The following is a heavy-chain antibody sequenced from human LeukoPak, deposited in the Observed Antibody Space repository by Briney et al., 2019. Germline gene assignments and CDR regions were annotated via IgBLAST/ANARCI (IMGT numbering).Heavy chain of an antibody. D-gene: IGHD6-13*01. V-gene: IGHV4-4*02. CDR3: ASGEDEYSSSWYPNAVSN. Sequence: SETLSLTCAVSGGSISSSNWWSWVRQPPGKGLEWIGEIYHSGSTNYNPSLKSRVTISVDTSKNQFSLKLSSVTAADTAVYYCASGEDEYSSSWYPNAVSNWGQGTLVTVSS. CDR1: GGSISSSNW. CDR2: IYHSGST. J-gene: IGHJ4*02.